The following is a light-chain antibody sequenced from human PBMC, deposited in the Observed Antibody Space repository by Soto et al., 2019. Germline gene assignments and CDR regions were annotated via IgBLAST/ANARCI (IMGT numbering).Light chain of an antibody. CDR1: RGIRND. CDR2: AAS. V-gene: IGKV1-6*01. J-gene: IGKJ1*01. Sequence: IPLTQPPSSLSAPVGDRFTITCRASRGIRNDLGWNQQKPGEAPKLLIYAASSLQSGVPSRFSGSGSGTDFTLTISSLQPEDFATYYCLQDYNYPWTFGQATKVEIK. CDR3: LQDYNYPWT.